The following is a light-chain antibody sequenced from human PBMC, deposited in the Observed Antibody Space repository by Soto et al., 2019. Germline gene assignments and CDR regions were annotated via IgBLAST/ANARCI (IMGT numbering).Light chain of an antibody. Sequence: DIQMTQSPSSLSASVGDRVTITCQASQDISNYLNWYQQTPGKAPKLLIYDASNLETGVPSRFSGGGSGTDFTFIISGLQPEDIATYFCQQYDNLPITFGQGTRLEIK. CDR2: DAS. V-gene: IGKV1-33*01. J-gene: IGKJ5*01. CDR1: QDISNY. CDR3: QQYDNLPIT.